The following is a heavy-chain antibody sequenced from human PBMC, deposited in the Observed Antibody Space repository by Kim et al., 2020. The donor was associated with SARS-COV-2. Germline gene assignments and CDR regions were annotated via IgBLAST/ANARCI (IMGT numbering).Heavy chain of an antibody. J-gene: IGHJ4*02. V-gene: IGHV3-23*01. D-gene: IGHD3-22*01. CDR3: AKDRTFYYDSKDY. Sequence: YQDPGKGRFTNSRDNSKNTLYLQMNSLRAEDTAVYYCAKDRTFYYDSKDYWGQGTLVTVSS.